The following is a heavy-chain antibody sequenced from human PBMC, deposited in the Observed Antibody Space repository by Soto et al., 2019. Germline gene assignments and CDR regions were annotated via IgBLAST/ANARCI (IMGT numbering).Heavy chain of an antibody. Sequence: TLSLTCTVSGGSISSGGYYWSWIRQHPGKGLEWIGYIYYSGSTYYNPSLKSRVTISVDTSKNQFSLKLSSVTAADTAVYYCARRGGTTTDPYFDYWGQGTLVTVSS. CDR1: GGSISSGGYY. CDR3: ARRGGTTTDPYFDY. V-gene: IGHV4-31*03. CDR2: IYYSGST. J-gene: IGHJ4*02. D-gene: IGHD1-7*01.